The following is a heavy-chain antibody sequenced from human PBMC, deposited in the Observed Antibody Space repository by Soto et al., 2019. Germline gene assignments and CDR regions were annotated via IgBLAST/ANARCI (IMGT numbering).Heavy chain of an antibody. V-gene: IGHV4-34*01. CDR3: ARGPATGDAFDI. CDR1: GGSFSGYY. CDR2: INHSGST. J-gene: IGHJ3*02. Sequence: QVQLQQWGAGLLKPSETLSLTCAVYGGSFSGYYWSWIRQPPGKGLEWIGEINHSGSTNYNPSLKSRFTISVDTSKNQFSLKLSSVTAADTAVYYCARGPATGDAFDIWGQGTMVTVSS.